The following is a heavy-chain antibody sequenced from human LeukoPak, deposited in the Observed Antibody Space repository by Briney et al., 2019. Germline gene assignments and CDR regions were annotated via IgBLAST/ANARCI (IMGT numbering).Heavy chain of an antibody. V-gene: IGHV4-31*03. J-gene: IGHJ3*01. D-gene: IGHD2-2*01. CDR3: ATPYCSSISCLDVFNV. CDR1: GVSVSDGRYY. Sequence: SQTLSLTCNVSGVSVSDGRYYWTWIRQHPGQGLEWIGYKYYSGSAKYNPSLKSRLTISIDTSKNQFSLQLSSVTAADTATYYCATPYCSSISCLDVFNVWGPGTRVTVSS. CDR2: KYYSGSA.